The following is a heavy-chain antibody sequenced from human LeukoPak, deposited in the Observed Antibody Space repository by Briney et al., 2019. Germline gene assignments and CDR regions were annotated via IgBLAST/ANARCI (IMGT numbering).Heavy chain of an antibody. V-gene: IGHV3-23*01. J-gene: IGHJ3*01. CDR1: GFIFSSYA. D-gene: IGHD3-10*01. Sequence: TGGSLRLSCAASGFIFSSYAMSWVRQAPGKGLEWVSVISGGGDTTYYADSVKGRFTISRDNAKNTLFLQMNSLRAEDTAVYFCAKDRTIRGLMGASTAWGRGTMVTISS. CDR2: ISGGGDTT. CDR3: AKDRTIRGLMGASTA.